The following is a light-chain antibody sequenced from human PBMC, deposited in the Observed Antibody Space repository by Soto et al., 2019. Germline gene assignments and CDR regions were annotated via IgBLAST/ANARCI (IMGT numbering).Light chain of an antibody. J-gene: IGKJ1*01. Sequence: EIVMTQSPATLSMSPGERATLSCRASQSVSTNLAWHQQKPCQAPRLLIFDASARATGIPDRFSGSGSGTQCTLTIGCLQSDDFAVYYCEQYSKWSWTFGRGTKVEI. CDR2: DAS. V-gene: IGKV3-15*01. CDR1: QSVSTN. CDR3: EQYSKWSWT.